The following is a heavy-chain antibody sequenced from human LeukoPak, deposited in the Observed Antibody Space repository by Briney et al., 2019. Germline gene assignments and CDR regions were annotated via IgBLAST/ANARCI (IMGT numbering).Heavy chain of an antibody. CDR1: GGSISSSSYY. J-gene: IGHJ5*02. D-gene: IGHD6-19*01. Sequence: SETLSLTCTVSGGSISSSSYYWGWIRQPPGKGLEWIGSIYYSGSTYYNPSLKSRVTISVDTSKNQFSLKLSSVTAADTAVYYCARDGSSGNNWFDPWGQGTLVTVSS. CDR2: IYYSGST. CDR3: ARDGSSGNNWFDP. V-gene: IGHV4-39*07.